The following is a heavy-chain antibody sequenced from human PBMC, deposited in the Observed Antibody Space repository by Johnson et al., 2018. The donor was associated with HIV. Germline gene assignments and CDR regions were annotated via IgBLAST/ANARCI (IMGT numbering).Heavy chain of an antibody. D-gene: IGHD2-21*02. CDR1: GLSVSNNY. V-gene: IGHV3-66*01. Sequence: VQLVESGGGLVQPGGSLRLSCAASGLSVSNNYMTWVRQAPGKGLEWVSVLSSGGDTWYAGSVTGRFTISRDNSKNTLYLQMNSLKAADTAVYYCASRRAPRRLIVVVTANAFDIWGQGTMVTVSS. CDR2: LSSGGDT. J-gene: IGHJ3*02. CDR3: ASRRAPRRLIVVVTANAFDI.